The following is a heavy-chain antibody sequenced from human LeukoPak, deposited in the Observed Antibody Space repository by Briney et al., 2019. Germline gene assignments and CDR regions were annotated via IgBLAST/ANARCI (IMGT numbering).Heavy chain of an antibody. J-gene: IGHJ4*02. CDR2: TSYDGSNK. CDR1: GFTFRSYG. V-gene: IGHV3-30*18. Sequence: GGSLRLSCAASGFTFRSYGMHWVRQAPGKELEWVAVTSYDGSNKYYADSVKGRFTISRDNSKNTLYLQMNSLRAEDTAVYFCAKDLRSYSQYYFDYWGQGTLVTVSS. D-gene: IGHD1-26*01. CDR3: AKDLRSYSQYYFDY.